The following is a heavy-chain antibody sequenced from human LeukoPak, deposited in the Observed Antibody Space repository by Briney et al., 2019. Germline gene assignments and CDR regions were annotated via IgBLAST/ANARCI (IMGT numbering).Heavy chain of an antibody. D-gene: IGHD5-18*01. V-gene: IGHV4-34*01. J-gene: IGHJ6*02. CDR3: ARLRRYSYGPRSYGMDV. CDR1: GGSFSGYY. Sequence: SETLSLTCAVYGGSFSGYYWSWIRQPPGKGLEWIGEINHSGSTNYNPSLKSRVTISVDTSKNQFSLKLSSVTAADTAVYYCARLRRYSYGPRSYGMDVWGQGTTVTVSS. CDR2: INHSGST.